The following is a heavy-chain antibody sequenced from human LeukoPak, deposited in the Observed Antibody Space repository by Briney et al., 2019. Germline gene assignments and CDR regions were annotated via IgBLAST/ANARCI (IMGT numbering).Heavy chain of an antibody. D-gene: IGHD2-21*02. CDR1: GFTFSSYA. CDR2: ISYDGSNK. CDR3: ARGDCGGDCYSIENFDC. Sequence: GRSLRLSCAASGFTFSSYAMHWVRQAPGKGLEWVAVISYDGSNKYYADSVKGRFTISRDNSKNTLYLQMNSLRAEDTAVYYCARGDCGGDCYSIENFDCWGQGTLVTVSS. J-gene: IGHJ4*02. V-gene: IGHV3-30-3*01.